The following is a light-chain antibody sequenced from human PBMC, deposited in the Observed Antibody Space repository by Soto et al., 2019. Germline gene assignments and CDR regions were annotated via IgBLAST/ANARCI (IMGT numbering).Light chain of an antibody. J-gene: IGLJ2*01. CDR1: SGHSSYI. Sequence: QPVLTQSSSASASLGSSVKLTCTLSSGHSSYIIAWHQQQPGKAPRYLMKVEDSGSYNKGSGVPDRFSGSSSGADRYLTISTLQFEDEADYYCETWDSNTRVFGGGTKVTVL. CDR3: ETWDSNTRV. CDR2: VEDSGSY. V-gene: IGLV4-60*02.